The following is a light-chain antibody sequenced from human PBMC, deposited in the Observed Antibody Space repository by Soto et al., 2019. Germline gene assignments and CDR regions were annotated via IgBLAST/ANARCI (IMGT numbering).Light chain of an antibody. V-gene: IGKV1-39*01. Sequence: DIQMTQSPSSLSASVGDRVTITCRASQSISSYLNWYQQXXXXAPKLLIYAASSLQSGVPSRFSGSGSGTDFTLTISSLQPEDFATYYCQQSYSTPPTFGGGTKVEIK. CDR3: QQSYSTPPT. CDR2: AAS. CDR1: QSISSY. J-gene: IGKJ4*01.